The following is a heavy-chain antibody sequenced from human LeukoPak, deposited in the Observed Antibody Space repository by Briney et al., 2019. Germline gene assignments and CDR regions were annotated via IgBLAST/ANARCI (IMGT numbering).Heavy chain of an antibody. CDR1: GFTFSSYG. CDR2: IRYDGSNK. J-gene: IGHJ4*02. D-gene: IGHD1-26*01. V-gene: IGHV3-30*02. Sequence: PGGSLRLSCAASGFTFSSYGMHWVRQAPGKGLEWVAFIRYDGSNKYYADSVKGRFTISRDNSKNTLYLQMNSLRAEDTAVYYCAKDVNSQWELLNYWGQGTLVTVSS. CDR3: AKDVNSQWELLNY.